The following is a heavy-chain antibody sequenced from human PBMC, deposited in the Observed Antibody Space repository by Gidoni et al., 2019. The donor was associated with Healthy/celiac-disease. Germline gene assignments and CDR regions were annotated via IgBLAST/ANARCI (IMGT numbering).Heavy chain of an antibody. CDR1: GGSISSGSYY. J-gene: IGHJ6*03. CDR3: ARAPVDTAMPHYYYYMDV. D-gene: IGHD5-18*01. Sequence: QVQLQESGPGLVKPSQTLSLTCTVSGGSISSGSYYWSWIRQPAGKGLEWIGRIYTSGSTNYTPSLKSRVTISVDTSKNQFSLKLSSVTAADTAVYYCARAPVDTAMPHYYYYMDVWGKGTTVTVSS. V-gene: IGHV4-61*02. CDR2: IYTSGST.